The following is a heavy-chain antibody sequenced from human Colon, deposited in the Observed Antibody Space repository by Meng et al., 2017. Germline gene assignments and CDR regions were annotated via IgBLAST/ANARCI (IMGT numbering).Heavy chain of an antibody. CDR2: IDHFGIS. CDR3: ATGLRHGDWFDP. CDR1: GGSFSGFY. J-gene: IGHJ5*02. V-gene: IGHV4-34*01. D-gene: IGHD4-17*01. Sequence: VHLQQWAAGMLKPSETMSLTCAVYGGSFSGFYWSWIRQPPGKGLDWIGEIDHFGISNYNSSLKGRLTMSVDTSKKQISLTLTSVTAADTAVYYCATGLRHGDWFDPWGPGTLVTVSS.